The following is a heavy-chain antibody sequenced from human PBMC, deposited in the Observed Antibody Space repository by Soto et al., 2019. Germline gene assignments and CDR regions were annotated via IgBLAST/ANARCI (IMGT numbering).Heavy chain of an antibody. Sequence: PGGSLRLSCAASGFTFSSYWMSWVRQAPGKGLEWAANIKQDGSEKYYVDSVKGRFTISRDSAKNSLYLQMNSLRAEDTAVYYCARDWELYCSGGSCYSFWYFDLWGRGTLVTVSS. D-gene: IGHD2-15*01. CDR2: IKQDGSEK. V-gene: IGHV3-7*03. CDR1: GFTFSSYW. J-gene: IGHJ2*01. CDR3: ARDWELYCSGGSCYSFWYFDL.